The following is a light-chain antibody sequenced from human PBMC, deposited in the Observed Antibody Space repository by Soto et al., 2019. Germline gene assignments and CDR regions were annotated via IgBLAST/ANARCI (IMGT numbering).Light chain of an antibody. J-gene: IGLJ7*01. Sequence: QSALTQPRSVSGSLGQSVTISCTGTSSDVGNYNYVSWYQKYPGKAPKLVIYDVSQRSSGVPDRFSGSKSGNTASLTISGLQAEDEADYYCCSYAGSYTYAVFGGGTQLTVL. CDR3: CSYAGSYTYAV. CDR2: DVS. CDR1: SSDVGNYNY. V-gene: IGLV2-11*01.